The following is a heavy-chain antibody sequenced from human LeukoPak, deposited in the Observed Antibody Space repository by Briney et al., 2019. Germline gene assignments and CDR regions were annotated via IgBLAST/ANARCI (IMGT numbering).Heavy chain of an antibody. CDR1: GGSISSSSYY. V-gene: IGHV4-39*07. CDR2: IYYSGST. D-gene: IGHD1-14*01. Sequence: SETLSLTCTVSGGSISSSSYYWGWIRQPPGTGLEWIGSIYYSGSTYYNPSLKSRVTISVDTSKNQFSLKLSSVTAADTAVYFCARAHRVFVTSYNRYYYYMDVWGKGTTVTVSS. CDR3: ARAHRVFVTSYNRYYYYMDV. J-gene: IGHJ6*03.